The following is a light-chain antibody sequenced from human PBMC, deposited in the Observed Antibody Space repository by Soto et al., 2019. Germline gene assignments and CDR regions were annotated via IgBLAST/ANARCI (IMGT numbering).Light chain of an antibody. CDR1: QSVSSN. CDR3: QQYKNWPHT. Sequence: EIVMTQSPATLSVSPGERATLSCRASQSVSSNLAWYHQKPGQVPRLLIYGASTRATGIPARFSGSGSGTEFTLSISSLQSEDFAVYYCQQYKNWPHTFGQGTQLEMK. CDR2: GAS. J-gene: IGKJ5*01. V-gene: IGKV3-15*01.